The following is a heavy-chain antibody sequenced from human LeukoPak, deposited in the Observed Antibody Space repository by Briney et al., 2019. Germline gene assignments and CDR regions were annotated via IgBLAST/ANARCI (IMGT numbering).Heavy chain of an antibody. J-gene: IGHJ4*02. Sequence: SQTLSLTCAVSGGSISSGGYSWSWIRQPPGKGLEWIVYIYHSGSTYYNPSLKSRVTISVDRSKNQFSLKLSSVTAADTAVYYCARGSLSFDYWGQGTLVTVSS. CDR1: GGSISSGGYS. CDR2: IYHSGST. V-gene: IGHV4-30-2*01. CDR3: ARGSLSFDY.